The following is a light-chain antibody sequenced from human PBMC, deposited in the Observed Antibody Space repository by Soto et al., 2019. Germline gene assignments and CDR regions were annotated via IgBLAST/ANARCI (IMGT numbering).Light chain of an antibody. CDR1: SSNIGSNA. J-gene: IGLJ3*02. CDR3: AAWDDSLNALV. CDR2: TNN. Sequence: QPVLTQPPSASGTHGQRVTISCSGASSNIGSNAVNWYQQLPGTAPQLLIYTNNQRPSGVPDRFSGSKSGTSASLAITGLQSEDEADYHCAAWDDSLNALVFGGGTKLTVL. V-gene: IGLV1-44*01.